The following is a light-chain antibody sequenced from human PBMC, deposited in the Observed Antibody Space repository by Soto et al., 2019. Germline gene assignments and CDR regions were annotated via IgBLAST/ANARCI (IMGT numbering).Light chain of an antibody. Sequence: QPVLTQSPSASASLGASVKLTCTLSSGHSNYAIAWHQQQPEKGPRYLMKLNSDGSHSKGDGNPDRFSGSSSGAERYLTISSLQSEDEADYYCQTWGTGIQVFGGGTKLTVL. V-gene: IGLV4-69*01. CDR3: QTWGTGIQV. J-gene: IGLJ3*02. CDR1: SGHSNYA. CDR2: LNSDGSH.